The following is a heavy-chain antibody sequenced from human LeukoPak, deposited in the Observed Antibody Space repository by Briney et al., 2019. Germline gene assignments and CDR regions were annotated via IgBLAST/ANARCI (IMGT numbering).Heavy chain of an antibody. CDR1: GFTFSSYA. D-gene: IGHD2-2*02. CDR3: AKDHCSSTSYYNAFDI. V-gene: IGHV3-23*01. Sequence: GGSLRLSCAASGFTFSSYAMSWVRQAPGKGLEWVSAISGSGGSTYYADSVKGRFTISRDNSKNTLYLQMNSLRAEDTAVYYCAKDHCSSTSYYNAFDIWGQGTMVTVSS. J-gene: IGHJ3*02. CDR2: ISGSGGST.